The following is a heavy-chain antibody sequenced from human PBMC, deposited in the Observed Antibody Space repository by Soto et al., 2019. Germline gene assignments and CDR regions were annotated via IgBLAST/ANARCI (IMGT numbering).Heavy chain of an antibody. CDR2: IIPIFGTA. CDR3: ARDMIGSSVFIGGMDV. D-gene: IGHD2-2*01. CDR1: GGPFSSYA. V-gene: IGHV1-69*13. Sequence: GASVKLSCKASGGPFSSYAISWVRQAPGQGLEWMGGIIPIFGTANYAQKFQGRVTITADESTSTAYMELSSLRSEDTAVYYCARDMIGSSVFIGGMDVWGQGTTVTVSS. J-gene: IGHJ6*02.